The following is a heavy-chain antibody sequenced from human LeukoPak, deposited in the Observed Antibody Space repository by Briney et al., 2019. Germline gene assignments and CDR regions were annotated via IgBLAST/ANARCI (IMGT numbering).Heavy chain of an antibody. D-gene: IGHD6-6*01. V-gene: IGHV3-23*01. CDR2: IRGGGGDT. Sequence: GGSLRLSCAASGFTFSNYAMSWVRQAPGKGLEWVSAIRGGGGDTFYADSVKGRFTISRDNSKNTLYLQMNSLRAEDTAVYYCARGLSIAARQDFYWGQGTLVTVSS. CDR3: ARGLSIAARQDFY. CDR1: GFTFSNYA. J-gene: IGHJ4*02.